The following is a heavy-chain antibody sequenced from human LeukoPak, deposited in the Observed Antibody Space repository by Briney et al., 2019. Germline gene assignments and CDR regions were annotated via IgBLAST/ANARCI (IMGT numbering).Heavy chain of an antibody. CDR1: GFTFSNYA. CDR2: ISGSGGGT. V-gene: IGHV3-23*01. J-gene: IGHJ4*02. CDR3: ARRVGNYYFDY. D-gene: IGHD1-26*01. Sequence: TGGSLRLSCAASGFTFSNYAMNWVRQAPGKGLEWVSYISGSGGGTYYADSVKGRFTLSRDNSKNTLYLQMSSLRAGDTAVYYCARRVGNYYFDYWGQGTLVTVSS.